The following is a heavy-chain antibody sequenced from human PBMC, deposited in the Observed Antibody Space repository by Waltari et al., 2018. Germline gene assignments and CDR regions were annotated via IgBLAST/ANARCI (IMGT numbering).Heavy chain of an antibody. J-gene: IGHJ4*02. D-gene: IGHD2-2*02. Sequence: QLQLQESGSGLVKPSQTLSLTCAVSGGSISSGGYSWSWIRQPPGKGLEWIGYIYHSGSTYYNPSLKSRVTISVDRSKNQFSLKLSSVTAADTAVYYCARSGRYCSSTSCYIGYFDYWGQGTLVTVSS. CDR3: ARSGRYCSSTSCYIGYFDY. CDR1: GGSISSGGYS. CDR2: IYHSGST. V-gene: IGHV4-30-2*01.